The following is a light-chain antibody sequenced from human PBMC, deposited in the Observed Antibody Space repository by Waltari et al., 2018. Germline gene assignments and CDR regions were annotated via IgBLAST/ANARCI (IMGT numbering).Light chain of an antibody. CDR2: EVS. Sequence: QSDLTQPASVSGSPGQSITTSSTGTSSDVGGYNYVSWYQQHPGKAPKLIIYEVSNRPSGVSNRFSGSKSGNTASLTISGLQAEDEADYYCSSYTSSSTLVFGGGTKLTVL. CDR1: SSDVGGYNY. CDR3: SSYTSSSTLV. V-gene: IGLV2-14*01. J-gene: IGLJ3*02.